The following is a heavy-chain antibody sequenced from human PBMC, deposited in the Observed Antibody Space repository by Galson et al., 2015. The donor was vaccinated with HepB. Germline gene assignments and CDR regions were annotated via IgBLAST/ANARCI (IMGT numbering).Heavy chain of an antibody. D-gene: IGHD3-10*01. CDR2: ISGSGGST. J-gene: IGHJ3*02. CDR3: ARDYLYGSGSSDAFDI. V-gene: IGHV3-23*01. Sequence: SLRLSCAASGFTFSSYAMSWVRQAPGKGLEWVSAISGSGGSTYYADSVKGRFTISRDNSKNTLYLQMNSLRAEDTAVYYCARDYLYGSGSSDAFDIWGQGTMVTVSS. CDR1: GFTFSSYA.